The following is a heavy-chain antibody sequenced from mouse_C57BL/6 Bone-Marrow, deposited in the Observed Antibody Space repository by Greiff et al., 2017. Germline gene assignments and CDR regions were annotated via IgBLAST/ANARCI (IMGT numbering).Heavy chain of an antibody. CDR3: ARWGTTVLDY. J-gene: IGHJ2*01. Sequence: EVQLVESGGGLVKPGGSLKLSCAASVFTFSSYTMSWVRQTPEKRLEWVATISGGVGNTYYPDSVKGRFTISRDNAKNTLYLQMSSLRSEDTALYYCARWGTTVLDYWGQGTTLTVSS. CDR1: VFTFSSYT. D-gene: IGHD1-1*01. CDR2: ISGGVGNT. V-gene: IGHV5-9*01.